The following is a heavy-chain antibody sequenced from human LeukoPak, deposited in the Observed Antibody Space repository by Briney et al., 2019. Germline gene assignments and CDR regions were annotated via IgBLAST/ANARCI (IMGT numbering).Heavy chain of an antibody. CDR1: GYTFTSYG. CDR2: ISAYNGNT. V-gene: IGHV1-18*01. CDR3: ARDRRHIVATILSYFDY. D-gene: IGHD5-12*01. Sequence: GASVKVSCKASGYTFTSYGISWVRQAPGQGLEWMGWISAYNGNTNYAQKLQGRVTMTTDTSTSTAYMELRSLRSDDTAVYYCARDRRHIVATILSYFDYWGQGTLVTVSS. J-gene: IGHJ4*02.